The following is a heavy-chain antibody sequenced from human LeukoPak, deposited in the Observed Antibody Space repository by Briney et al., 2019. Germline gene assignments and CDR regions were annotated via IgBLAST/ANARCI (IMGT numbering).Heavy chain of an antibody. V-gene: IGHV4-31*03. CDR1: GNSISSANYY. J-gene: IGHJ4*02. CDR2: ISYNGNT. D-gene: IGHD3-22*01. Sequence: SQTLSLTCTVSGNSISSANYYCSWIRQHPGKGLEWIGYISYNGNTYYSSSLKSRVTISADTSKNQFSLKLNSVGAADTAVYYCARAYHDSSSYGLDYWGQGILVTVSS. CDR3: ARAYHDSSSYGLDY.